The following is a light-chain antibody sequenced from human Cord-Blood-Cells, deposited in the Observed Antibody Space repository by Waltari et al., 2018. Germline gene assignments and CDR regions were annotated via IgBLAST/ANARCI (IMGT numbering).Light chain of an antibody. Sequence: EIVLTQSPATLSWSPGERATLSCRASQSVSSYLAWYQQKPGQAPRLLIYEASNRATGIPARCSGSGSGTDCTRTISSLEPEDFAVYYCQQRSNWPPIAFGQGTRLEIK. V-gene: IGKV3-11*01. J-gene: IGKJ5*01. CDR2: EAS. CDR1: QSVSSY. CDR3: QQRSNWPPIA.